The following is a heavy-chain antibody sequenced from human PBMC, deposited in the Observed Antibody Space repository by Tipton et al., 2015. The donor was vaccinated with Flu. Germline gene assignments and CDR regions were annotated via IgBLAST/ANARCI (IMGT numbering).Heavy chain of an antibody. CDR1: GGSFSGYY. CDR3: ARRPPHLNWCDP. CDR2: INHSGST. J-gene: IGHJ5*02. V-gene: IGHV4-34*01. Sequence: TLSLTCAVYGGSFSGYYWSWIRQPPGKGLEWIGEINHSGSTNYNPSLKSRVTISVDTSKNQFSLKLSSVTAADTAVYYCARRPPHLNWCDPWGQGTLVTVSS.